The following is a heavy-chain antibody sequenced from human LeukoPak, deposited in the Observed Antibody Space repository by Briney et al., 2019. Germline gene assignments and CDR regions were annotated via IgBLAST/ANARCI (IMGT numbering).Heavy chain of an antibody. Sequence: SQTLSLTCTVSGGSISSGGYYWRWIRQHPGKGLEWIGYIYYSGITYNNPALKSRVTISVDRSNNMFSLKLSSVTAADAAEYYWARASSSSIDYWGQGTLVTVSS. V-gene: IGHV4-31*03. CDR3: ARASSSSIDY. CDR2: IYYSGIT. CDR1: GGSISSGGYY. J-gene: IGHJ4*02. D-gene: IGHD6-6*01.